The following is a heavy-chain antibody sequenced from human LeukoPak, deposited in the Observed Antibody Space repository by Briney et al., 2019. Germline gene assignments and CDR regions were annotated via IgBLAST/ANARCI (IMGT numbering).Heavy chain of an antibody. J-gene: IGHJ6*02. CDR2: IKQDGSEK. CDR3: AREQDCSGGSCYSAAYGMDV. V-gene: IGHV3-7*01. Sequence: GGSLRLSCAASGFTFSSYWMSWVRQAPGKGLEWVANIKQDGSEKYYVDSVKGRFTISRDNAKNSLYLQMNSLRAEDTAVYYCAREQDCSGGSCYSAAYGMDVWGQGTTVTVSS. D-gene: IGHD2-15*01. CDR1: GFTFSSYW.